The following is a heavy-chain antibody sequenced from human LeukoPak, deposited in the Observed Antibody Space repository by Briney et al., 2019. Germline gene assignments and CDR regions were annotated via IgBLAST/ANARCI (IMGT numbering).Heavy chain of an antibody. V-gene: IGHV3-15*01. J-gene: IGHJ4*02. CDR3: TTDPGYYYDFSGYSYFDY. CDR2: IKSKTDGGTT. D-gene: IGHD3-22*01. CDR1: GFSFSEAW. Sequence: KTGGSLRLSRAASGFSFSEAWMSWVRQAPGKGLEWVGRIKSKTDGGTTDYAAPVKDKFTISRDDLKTTLYLQMNSLKTEDTAVYYCTTDPGYYYDFSGYSYFDYWGQGTLVTVSS.